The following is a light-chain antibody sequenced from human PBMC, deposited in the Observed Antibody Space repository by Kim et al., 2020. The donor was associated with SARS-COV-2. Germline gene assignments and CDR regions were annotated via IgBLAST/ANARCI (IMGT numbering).Light chain of an antibody. J-gene: IGLJ2*01. CDR3: CSYAGSSTFVV. CDR2: EVS. Sequence: QSITISCTGTSSDVGSYNLVSWYQQHPVKAPKLMIYEVSKRPSGVSNRFSGSKSGNTASLTISGLQAEDEADYYCCSYAGSSTFVVFGGGTQLTVL. CDR1: SSDVGSYNL. V-gene: IGLV2-23*02.